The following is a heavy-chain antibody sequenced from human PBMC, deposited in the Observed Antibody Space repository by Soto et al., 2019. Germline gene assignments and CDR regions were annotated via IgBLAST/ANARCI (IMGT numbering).Heavy chain of an antibody. D-gene: IGHD3-22*01. CDR1: GDSISTTSYY. J-gene: IGHJ4*02. CDR2: MYYSGGS. CDR3: ARHHYYDSSCPAF. V-gene: IGHV4-39*01. Sequence: SETLSLTCAVSGDSISTTSYYWAWIRQPPGKGLEWIGSMYYSGGSYYNPSLKSRVIISGDTSKNHFSLKLSSVTAADTAVYYCARHHYYDSSCPAFWGQGTLVTVS.